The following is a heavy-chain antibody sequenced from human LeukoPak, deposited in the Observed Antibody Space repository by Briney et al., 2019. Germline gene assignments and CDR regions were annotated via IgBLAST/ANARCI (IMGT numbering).Heavy chain of an antibody. J-gene: IGHJ4*02. D-gene: IGHD1-26*01. V-gene: IGHV4-59*11. CDR2: IYYSGST. CDR3: ARGKVGATPFDY. CDR1: GGSISSHY. Sequence: SETLSLTCTVSGGSISSHYWSWIRQPPGKGLEWIGYIYYSGSTNYNPSLKSRVTISVDTSKNQFSLKLSSVTAADTAVYYCARGKVGATPFDYWGQGTLVTVSS.